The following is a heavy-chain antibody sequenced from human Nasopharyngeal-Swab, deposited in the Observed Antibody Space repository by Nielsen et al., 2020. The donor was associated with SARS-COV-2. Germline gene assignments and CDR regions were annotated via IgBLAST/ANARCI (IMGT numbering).Heavy chain of an antibody. D-gene: IGHD3-22*01. CDR1: GYTFTSYA. V-gene: IGHV1-3*01. CDR2: INACNGNT. J-gene: IGHJ3*02. Sequence: ASVKVSCKASGYTFTSYAMHWVRQAPGQRLEWMGWINACNGNTKYSQKFQGRVTITRDTSASTAYMELSSLRSEDTAVYYCARGVWPTYYYDSSGSGRPNAFDIWGQGTMVTVSS. CDR3: ARGVWPTYYYDSSGSGRPNAFDI.